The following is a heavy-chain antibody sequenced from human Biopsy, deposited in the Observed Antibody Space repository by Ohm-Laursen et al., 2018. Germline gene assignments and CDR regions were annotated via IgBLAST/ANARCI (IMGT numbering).Heavy chain of an antibody. V-gene: IGHV3-74*01. CDR2: FNSDGTDT. J-gene: IGHJ4*02. Sequence: GFLRLSCAASGFTSSSSWMHWVRQAPGKGLEWVSRFNSDGTDTTYADSVKGRFTISRDNAKNTLYLQMNSLRVEDTAVYYCAKAGRGYIDYWGQGTLVIVSS. D-gene: IGHD5-18*01. CDR3: AKAGRGYIDY. CDR1: GFTSSSSW.